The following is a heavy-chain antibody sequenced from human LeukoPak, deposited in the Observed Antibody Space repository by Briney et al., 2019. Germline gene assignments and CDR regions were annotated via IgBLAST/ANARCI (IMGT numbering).Heavy chain of an antibody. CDR3: ARAGLWFGDHRDNWFDP. CDR1: GFTFNAFA. J-gene: IGHJ5*02. V-gene: IGHV3-21*01. D-gene: IGHD3-10*01. Sequence: GGSLRLSCAASGFTFNAFAMNWVRQAPGKGLEWVSSISSSSSYIYYADSVKGRFTISRDNAKNSLYLQMNSLRAEDTAVYYCARAGLWFGDHRDNWFDPWGQGTLVTVSS. CDR2: ISSSSSYI.